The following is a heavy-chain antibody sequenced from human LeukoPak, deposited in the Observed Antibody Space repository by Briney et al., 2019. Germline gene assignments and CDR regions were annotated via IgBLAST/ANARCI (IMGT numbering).Heavy chain of an antibody. CDR1: GFTLSNYS. V-gene: IGHV3-23*01. CDR2: ISGSGGST. Sequence: PGGSLPLSRAASGFTLSNYSMSWLRQAPGKGLEWVSAISGSGGSTYYADSLKGRFTISRDNSKNTLYLQMNSLRAEDTAVYYCAPPKYDGYSFDYWGQGTLVTVSS. D-gene: IGHD3-22*01. J-gene: IGHJ4*02. CDR3: APPKYDGYSFDY.